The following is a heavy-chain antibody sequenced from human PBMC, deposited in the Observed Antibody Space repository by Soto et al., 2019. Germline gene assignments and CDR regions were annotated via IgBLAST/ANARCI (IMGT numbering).Heavy chain of an antibody. D-gene: IGHD5-12*01. CDR1: GYTFGRSG. V-gene: IGHV3-33*01. J-gene: IGHJ4*02. CDR3: ARDLYTGYIDY. CDR2: IWFDGSKK. Sequence: QVQMVESGGGVVQPGTCLRLSCVASGYTFGRSGMHWVRQAPGGALEWVAIIWFDGSKKYYADSVKGRLTVSRDNSKNTLYLQMDSLRGVDTAVYYCARDLYTGYIDYWGQGTLVTVSS.